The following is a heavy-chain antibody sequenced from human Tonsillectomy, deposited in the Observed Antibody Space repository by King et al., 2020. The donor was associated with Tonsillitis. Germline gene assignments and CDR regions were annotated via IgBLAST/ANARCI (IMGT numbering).Heavy chain of an antibody. CDR2: ISSSSSYI. CDR3: ARGVTHHYSSSWYFDY. J-gene: IGHJ4*02. CDR1: GFTFSSYS. Sequence: VQLVESGGGLVKPGGSLRLSCAASGFTFSSYSMNWVRQAPGKGLEWVSSISSSSSYIYYADSVKGRFTISRDNAKNSLYPQMNSLRAEDTAVYYCARGVTHHYSSSWYFDYWGQGTLVTVSS. D-gene: IGHD6-13*01. V-gene: IGHV3-21*01.